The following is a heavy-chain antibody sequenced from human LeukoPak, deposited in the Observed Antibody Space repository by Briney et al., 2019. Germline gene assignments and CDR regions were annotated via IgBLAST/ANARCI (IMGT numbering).Heavy chain of an antibody. CDR3: ARAPMGRAFDI. CDR2: INPSGGST. Sequence: ASVKVSCKASGYTFTSYYMHWVRQAPGRGLEWMGIINPSGGSTSYAQKFQGRVTMTRDTSTSTVYMELSSLRSEDTAVYYCARAPMGRAFDIWGQGTMVTVSS. V-gene: IGHV1-46*03. D-gene: IGHD3-10*01. CDR1: GYTFTSYY. J-gene: IGHJ3*02.